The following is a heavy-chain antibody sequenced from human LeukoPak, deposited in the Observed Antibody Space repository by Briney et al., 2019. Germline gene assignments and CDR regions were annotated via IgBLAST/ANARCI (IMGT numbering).Heavy chain of an antibody. Sequence: GGSLRLSCAASGFTFSSHWMSWVRQAPGKGLEWVANIKQDGSEKYYVDSVKGRFSISRDNAKNSLYLQMNSLRAEDTAVYYCAREAIAARNFDYWGQGTLVTVSS. CDR2: IKQDGSEK. D-gene: IGHD6-6*01. J-gene: IGHJ4*02. CDR1: GFTFSSHW. CDR3: AREAIAARNFDY. V-gene: IGHV3-7*01.